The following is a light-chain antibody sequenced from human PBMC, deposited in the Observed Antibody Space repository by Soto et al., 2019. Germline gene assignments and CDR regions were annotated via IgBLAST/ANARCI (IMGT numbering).Light chain of an antibody. V-gene: IGLV2-14*01. CDR1: SSDVGGSIY. CDR3: GSFSHTSTLYV. CDR2: EVS. J-gene: IGLJ1*01. Sequence: QSVLTQPASVSGSPGQSITISCTGTSSDVGGSIYVSWYQQHPGIAPKLMISEVSNRPSGVSNRFSGSKSGNTASPTISGLQAEDEADYFCGSFSHTSTLYVFGGGTKV.